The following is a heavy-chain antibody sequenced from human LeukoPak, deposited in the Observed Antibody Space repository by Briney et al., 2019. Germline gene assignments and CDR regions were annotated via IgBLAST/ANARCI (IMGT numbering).Heavy chain of an antibody. CDR3: ARGAYAYYYYYYMDV. CDR1: GGSISSYH. V-gene: IGHV4-59*01. J-gene: IGHJ6*03. D-gene: IGHD2-21*01. CDR2: IYYSGST. Sequence: SETLSLTCTVSGGSISSYHWSWIRQPPGKGLEWIGYIYYSGSTNYNPSLKSRVTISVDTSKNQFSLKLSSVTAADTAVYYCARGAYAYYYYYYMDVWGKGTTVTVSS.